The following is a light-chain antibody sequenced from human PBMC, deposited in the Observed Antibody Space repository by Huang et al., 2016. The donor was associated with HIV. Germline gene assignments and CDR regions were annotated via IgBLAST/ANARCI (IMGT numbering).Light chain of an antibody. CDR3: QQSYSTLIT. CDR1: QRIDGY. Sequence: IQMTQSPSALSASVGDRVTITCRASQRIDGYLNLYQQKPGKAPKLLISSASTLHTGVPPRFSGSGSGTDYTLIIDNLQPDDFATYFCQQSYSTLITFGQGSRLDTK. V-gene: IGKV1-39*01. CDR2: SAS. J-gene: IGKJ5*01.